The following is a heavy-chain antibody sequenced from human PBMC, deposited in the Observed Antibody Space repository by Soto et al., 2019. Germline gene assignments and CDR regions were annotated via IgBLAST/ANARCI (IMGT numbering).Heavy chain of an antibody. CDR3: AREGTKDSFYYYGLHV. CDR2: ISKDGTKK. J-gene: IGHJ6*02. CDR1: GFTFSDYT. D-gene: IGHD5-18*01. Sequence: QVQLVESGGGVGQPGRSLRLACEASGFTFSDYTLYWVRQAPGKGLEWLAGISKDGTKKDYADSVKGRFTISRDNFRNTFYLQMDSLRSEDTALYYCAREGTKDSFYYYGLHVWGPGTTVTVSS. V-gene: IGHV3-30-3*01.